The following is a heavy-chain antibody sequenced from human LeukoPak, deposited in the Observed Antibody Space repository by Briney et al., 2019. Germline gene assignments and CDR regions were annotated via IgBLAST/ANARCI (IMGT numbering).Heavy chain of an antibody. Sequence: PGRSLRLSCAASGFTFSSYGMHWVRQAPGKGLEWVAVISYDGSNKYYADSVKGRFTISRDNSKNTLYLQMNSLRAEDTAVYYCAKDSEMATPDYGMDVWGQGTTVTVSS. J-gene: IGHJ6*02. CDR2: ISYDGSNK. D-gene: IGHD5-24*01. CDR1: GFTFSSYG. V-gene: IGHV3-30*18. CDR3: AKDSEMATPDYGMDV.